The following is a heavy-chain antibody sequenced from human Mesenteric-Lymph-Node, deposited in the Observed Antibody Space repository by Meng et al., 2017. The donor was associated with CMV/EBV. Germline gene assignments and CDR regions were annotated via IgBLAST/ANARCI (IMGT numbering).Heavy chain of an antibody. D-gene: IGHD3-10*01. CDR1: GGSINGYY. V-gene: IGHV4-59*01. CDR3: ARSFRGLDS. J-gene: IGHJ4*02. CDR2: IYYSGST. Sequence: QVQLQESGRGLVKPSETLSLTCTLSGGSINGYYWSWIRQAPGKGLEWLGHIYYSGSTNYNPSLKSRVTISVDTSKKKFSLRLNSVTAADTAVYYCARSFRGLDSWGRGTLVTVSS.